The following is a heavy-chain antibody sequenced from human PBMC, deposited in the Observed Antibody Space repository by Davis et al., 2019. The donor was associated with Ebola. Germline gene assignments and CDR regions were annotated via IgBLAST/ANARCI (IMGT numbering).Heavy chain of an antibody. CDR2: INPNSGGT. V-gene: IGHV1-2*02. J-gene: IGHJ6*02. Sequence: ASVKVSCKASGYTFTGYYMHWVRQAPGQGLEWMGWINPNSGGTNYAQKFQGRVTMTRDTSISTAYMELSRLRSDDTAVYYCARFITTKATYHYYGMDVWGQGTTVTVSS. CDR3: ARFITTKATYHYYGMDV. CDR1: GYTFTGYY. D-gene: IGHD3-22*01.